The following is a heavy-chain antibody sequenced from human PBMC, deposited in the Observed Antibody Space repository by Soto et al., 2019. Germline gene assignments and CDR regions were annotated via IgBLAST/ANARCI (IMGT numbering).Heavy chain of an antibody. D-gene: IGHD3-3*01. CDR3: AKDRSPRRITIFGVVPAPFDY. Sequence: PGGSLRLSCAASGFTFSSYGMHWARQAPGKGLEWVAVISYDGSNKYYADSVKGRFTISRDNSKNTLYLQMNSLRAEDTAVYYCAKDRSPRRITIFGVVPAPFDYWGQGTLVTVSS. J-gene: IGHJ4*02. CDR2: ISYDGSNK. CDR1: GFTFSSYG. V-gene: IGHV3-30*18.